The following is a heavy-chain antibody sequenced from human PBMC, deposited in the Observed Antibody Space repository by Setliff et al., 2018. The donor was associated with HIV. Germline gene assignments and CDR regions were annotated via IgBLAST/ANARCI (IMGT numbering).Heavy chain of an antibody. D-gene: IGHD1-26*01. CDR1: GDSITRGSYY. V-gene: IGHV4-61*09. Sequence: SETLSLTCTVSGDSITRGSYYWSWIRQPDGKGLEWIGHIYTSGKTHYSPSLKSRITISADTSKNQLSLNLSSVTAADTAVYYCARAAYSGTYLWEPATDLWGRGTQVTVSS. CDR2: IYTSGKT. J-gene: IGHJ2*01. CDR3: ARAAYSGTYLWEPATDL.